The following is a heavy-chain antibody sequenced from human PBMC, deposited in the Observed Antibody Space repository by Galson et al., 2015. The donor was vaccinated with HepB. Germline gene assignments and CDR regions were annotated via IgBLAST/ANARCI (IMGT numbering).Heavy chain of an antibody. V-gene: IGHV3-15*01. CDR1: GFTFNTAW. J-gene: IGHJ4*02. CDR2: IKSRGGGGTT. D-gene: IGHD2/OR15-2a*01. CDR3: TAEYWGSFYY. Sequence: SLRLSCAASGFTFNTAWMSWVRQDPGKGLEWVGHIKSRGGGGTTDYTAPVKGRFTISRDDSKNTVYLQMNSLKTEDTAVYYCTAEYWGSFYYWGQGTLVTVSS.